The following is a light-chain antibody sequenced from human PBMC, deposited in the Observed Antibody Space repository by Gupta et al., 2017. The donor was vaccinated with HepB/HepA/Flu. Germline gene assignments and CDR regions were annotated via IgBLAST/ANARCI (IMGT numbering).Light chain of an antibody. V-gene: IGKV3-20*01. CDR1: QSVSSSY. J-gene: IGKJ4*01. CDR2: GAS. Sequence: EIVLTQPLRTLSLYPGERATLSCRASQSVSSSYLAWYQQKPGQAPRLLIFGASSRATGIPDRFSGSGSGTDFTLTISRLEPEDFAVYYCQQYGSSPLTFGGGTKVEIK. CDR3: QQYGSSPLT.